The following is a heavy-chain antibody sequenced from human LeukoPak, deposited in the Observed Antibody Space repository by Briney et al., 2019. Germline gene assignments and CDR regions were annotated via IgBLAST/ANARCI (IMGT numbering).Heavy chain of an antibody. D-gene: IGHD3-16*01. CDR3: AKTLWGLTLLSSDY. CDR1: GFTFDDYG. J-gene: IGHJ4*02. CDR2: ISDSGGST. V-gene: IGHV3-23*01. Sequence: GGSLRLACAASGFTFDDYGMSWVRQAPGKGLEWVSGISDSGGSTHYADSVKGGFTISRDNSKNTLYLHMNSLRLEDTAVYWCAKTLWGLTLLSSDYWGQGTLVTVSS.